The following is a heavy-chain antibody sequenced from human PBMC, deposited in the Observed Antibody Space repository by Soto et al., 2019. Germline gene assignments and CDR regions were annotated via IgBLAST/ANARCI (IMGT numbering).Heavy chain of an antibody. J-gene: IGHJ5*02. V-gene: IGHV1-3*01. D-gene: IGHD6-13*01. CDR3: ARDPLENKSAAAGRNWFDP. CDR1: GGTFSSYA. CDR2: INGGNGNT. Sequence: ASVKVSCKASGGTFSSYAIHWVRQAPGQRLEWMGWINGGNGNTYYSEHFQGRVTMTRDTSTSTVYMELSSLRSEDTAVYYCARDPLENKSAAAGRNWFDPWGQGTLVTVSS.